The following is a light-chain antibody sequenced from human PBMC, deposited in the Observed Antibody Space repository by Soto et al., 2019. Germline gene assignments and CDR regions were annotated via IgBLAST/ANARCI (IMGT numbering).Light chain of an antibody. J-gene: IGKJ2*01. V-gene: IGKV2-28*01. CDR2: LGS. CDR3: IQTLQTPYT. CDR1: QSLLHSSGYNY. Sequence: DIVMTQSPLSLPVTPGEPASISCRSSQSLLHSSGYNYLGWYLQKPGQSPQLLIYLGSSRASGVPVRFSGSGSGTDFTLRISRVEAEDVGVYYCIQTLQTPYTFGQGTK.